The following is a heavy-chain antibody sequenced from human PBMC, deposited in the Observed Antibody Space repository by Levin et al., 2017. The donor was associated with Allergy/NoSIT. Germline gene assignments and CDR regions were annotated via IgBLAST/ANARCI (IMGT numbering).Heavy chain of an antibody. J-gene: IGHJ4*02. V-gene: IGHV3-30-3*01. CDR2: ISYDGSNK. Sequence: GESLKISCAASGFTFSSYAMHWVRQAPGKGLEWVAVISYDGSNKYYADSVKGRFTISRDNSKNTLYLQMNSLRAEDTAVYYCARDGDSGSFFPSPSTYYFDYWGQGTLVTVSS. D-gene: IGHD1-26*01. CDR3: ARDGDSGSFFPSPSTYYFDY. CDR1: GFTFSSYA.